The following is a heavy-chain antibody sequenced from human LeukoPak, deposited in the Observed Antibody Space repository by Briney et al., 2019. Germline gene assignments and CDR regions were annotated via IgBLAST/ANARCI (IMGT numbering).Heavy chain of an antibody. V-gene: IGHV3-9*01. CDR3: AKSSLYYYDSSGYYPGGYFDY. CDR1: GFTFDDYA. Sequence: GRSLRLSCAASGFTFDDYAMHWVRQAPGKGLEWVSGISWNSGSIGYADSVKDRFTISRDNAKNSLYLQMNSLRAEDTALYYCAKSSLYYYDSSGYYPGGYFDYWGQGTLVTVSS. D-gene: IGHD3-22*01. CDR2: ISWNSGSI. J-gene: IGHJ4*02.